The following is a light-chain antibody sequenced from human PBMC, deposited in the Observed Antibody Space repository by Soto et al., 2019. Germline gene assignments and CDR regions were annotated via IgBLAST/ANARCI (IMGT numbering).Light chain of an antibody. CDR2: GSS. V-gene: IGKV3-20*01. J-gene: IGKJ5*01. Sequence: EIVLTQSPGTLSLSPGERATLSCRASQTFSTSYLAWYQQKPGQAPRLLIYGSSSRATGIPDRFSGHGSGTDFTLTISRLEPDYFAVYYCQQYGGSPIPFGQGTRLEI. CDR1: QTFSTSY. CDR3: QQYGGSPIP.